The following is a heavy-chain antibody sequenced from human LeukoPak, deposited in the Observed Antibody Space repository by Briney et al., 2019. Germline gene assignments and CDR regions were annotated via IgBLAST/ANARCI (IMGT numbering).Heavy chain of an antibody. J-gene: IGHJ4*02. Sequence: GSSVQVSCKASGYTFTSYGVGWVRQAPGQGPEWMGWISGYTGNTNFAENFQGRVRMTIDASTTTVYMELRSLTSDDTAVYYCARDHHYYDSSGYYYAETPIDYWGQGTLVTVSS. CDR3: ARDHHYYDSSGYYYAETPIDY. CDR2: ISGYTGNT. CDR1: GYTFTSYG. D-gene: IGHD3-22*01. V-gene: IGHV1-18*01.